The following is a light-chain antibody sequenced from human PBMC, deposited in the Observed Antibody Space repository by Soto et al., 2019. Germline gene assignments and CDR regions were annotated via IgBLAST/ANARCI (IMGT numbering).Light chain of an antibody. Sequence: EIVMTQSPATLSVSPGERATLSCRASQSVRSNLAWFQQKPGQAPRLLIYGASTRATGIPVRFSGSGSGTEFTLIISSLQSEDSAVYDCQQYDDWPPRITFGQGTRLEIK. V-gene: IGKV3-15*01. J-gene: IGKJ5*01. CDR2: GAS. CDR1: QSVRSN. CDR3: QQYDDWPPRIT.